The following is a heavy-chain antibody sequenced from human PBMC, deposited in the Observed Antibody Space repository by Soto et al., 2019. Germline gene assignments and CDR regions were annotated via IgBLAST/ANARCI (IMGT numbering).Heavy chain of an antibody. V-gene: IGHV4-61*01. Sequence: QVQLQESGPGLVKPSETLSLTYTVSGGSVSSGSYYWSWIRQPPGKGLEWIGYIYYSGSTNYNPSLKSRVTISVDTSKNQFSLKLSSVTAADTAVYYCARGWVYGDYLNWFDPWGQGTLVTVSS. CDR2: IYYSGST. CDR3: ARGWVYGDYLNWFDP. J-gene: IGHJ5*02. D-gene: IGHD4-17*01. CDR1: GGSVSSGSYY.